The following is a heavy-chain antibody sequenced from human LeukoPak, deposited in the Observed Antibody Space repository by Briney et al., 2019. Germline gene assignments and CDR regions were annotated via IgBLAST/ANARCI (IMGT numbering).Heavy chain of an antibody. CDR3: VRHGLGSSWFGFDY. J-gene: IGHJ4*02. V-gene: IGHV5-51*01. Sequence: GESLKISCKGPGYTFTTYWIGWGRQIPGKGLEWMGIIYPGDSDPRYSPSFQGQVTISADTSISTAYLQWSSLKASDSAMYYCVRHGLGSSWFGFDYWGQGTLVTVSS. CDR1: GYTFTTYW. D-gene: IGHD6-13*01. CDR2: IYPGDSDP.